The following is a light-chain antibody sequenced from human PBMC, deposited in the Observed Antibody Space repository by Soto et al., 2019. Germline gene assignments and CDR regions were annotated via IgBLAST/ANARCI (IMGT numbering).Light chain of an antibody. CDR2: DAS. CDR1: QDISNH. J-gene: IGKJ1*01. CDR3: QQYGNFPRT. V-gene: IGKV1-33*01. Sequence: IQRTQSPSSLSASAGDRVTITCQASQDISNHINWYQQKPGKAPELLIYDASSLQTGVPSRFSGSGFGTHFTFAISSLQPADVATYYCQQYGNFPRTFGQGTKVDIK.